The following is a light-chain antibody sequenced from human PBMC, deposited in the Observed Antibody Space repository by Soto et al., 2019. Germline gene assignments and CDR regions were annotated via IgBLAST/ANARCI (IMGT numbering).Light chain of an antibody. CDR2: GAS. V-gene: IGKV3-15*01. CDR1: QSVSSN. CDR3: QQRSNWPPLT. Sequence: VMTQSPATLSVSPGERVTLSCRASQSVSSNLAWYQQKPGQAPRLLIYGASTRATGIPARFSGSGSGTDFTLTISSLEPEDFAVYYCQQRSNWPPLTFGGGTKVDIK. J-gene: IGKJ4*01.